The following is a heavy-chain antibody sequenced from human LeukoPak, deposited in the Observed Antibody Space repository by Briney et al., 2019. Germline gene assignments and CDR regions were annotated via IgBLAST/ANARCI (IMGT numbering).Heavy chain of an antibody. CDR1: GGSFSGYY. V-gene: IGHV4-34*01. CDR3: ARLWAQQLSHFGVYYYYGMDV. CDR2: INHSGST. Sequence: SETLSLTCAVYGGSFSGYYWSWIRQPPGKGLEWIGEINHSGSTNYNPSLKSRVTILVDTSKNQFSLKLSSVTAADTAVYYCARLWAQQLSHFGVYYYYGMDVWGQGTTVTVSS. J-gene: IGHJ6*02. D-gene: IGHD6-13*01.